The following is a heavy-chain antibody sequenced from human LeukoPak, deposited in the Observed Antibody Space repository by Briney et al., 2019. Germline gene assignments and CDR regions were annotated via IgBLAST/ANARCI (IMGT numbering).Heavy chain of an antibody. CDR1: GGSFSGYY. V-gene: IGHV4-34*01. Sequence: SETLSLTCAVYGGSFSGYYWSWIRQPPGQGLEWIGEINHSGSTNYNPSLKSRVTISVDTSKNQFSLKLSSVPAADTAVYYCAREVGCSGGSCYAAGGNDYWGQGTLVTVSS. D-gene: IGHD2-15*01. CDR3: AREVGCSGGSCYAAGGNDY. CDR2: INHSGST. J-gene: IGHJ4*02.